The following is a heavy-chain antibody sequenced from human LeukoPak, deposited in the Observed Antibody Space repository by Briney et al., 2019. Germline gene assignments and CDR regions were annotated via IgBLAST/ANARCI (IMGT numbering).Heavy chain of an antibody. V-gene: IGHV1-69*05. J-gene: IGHJ4*02. CDR2: IIPIFGTA. CDR3: ARGELHYDSSGYSFDY. Sequence: SVKVSCKASGGTFSSYAISWVRQAPGQGLEWMGGIIPIFGTANYAQKFQGRVTITTDKSTSTAYMELSSLRAEDTAVYYCARGELHYDSSGYSFDYWGQGTLVTVSS. CDR1: GGTFSSYA. D-gene: IGHD3-22*01.